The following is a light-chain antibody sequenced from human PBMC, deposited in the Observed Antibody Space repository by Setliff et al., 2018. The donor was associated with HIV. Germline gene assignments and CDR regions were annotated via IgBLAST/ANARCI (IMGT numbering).Light chain of an antibody. V-gene: IGKV3-15*01. Sequence: EIVMTQSPATLSVSPGERATLSCRASQSVSSNLAWYQQKPGQAPRLLIYGASTRATGIPARFSGSGSGTEFTLIISSLQSEDFAVYYCQQYNNWPQRFGQGTKVE. J-gene: IGKJ1*01. CDR2: GAS. CDR1: QSVSSN. CDR3: QQYNNWPQR.